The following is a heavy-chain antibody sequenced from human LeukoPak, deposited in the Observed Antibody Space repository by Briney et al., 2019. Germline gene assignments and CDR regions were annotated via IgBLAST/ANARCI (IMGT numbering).Heavy chain of an antibody. V-gene: IGHV1-2*02. Sequence: ASVKVSFKASGYTFTGYYMHWVRQAPGQGLEWMGWINPNSGGTNYAQKFQGRVTMTRDTSISTAYMELSRLRSDDTAVYYCARIGVGYYYDSSGYYYGYWGQGTLVTVSS. CDR2: INPNSGGT. CDR1: GYTFTGYY. J-gene: IGHJ4*02. D-gene: IGHD3-22*01. CDR3: ARIGVGYYYDSSGYYYGY.